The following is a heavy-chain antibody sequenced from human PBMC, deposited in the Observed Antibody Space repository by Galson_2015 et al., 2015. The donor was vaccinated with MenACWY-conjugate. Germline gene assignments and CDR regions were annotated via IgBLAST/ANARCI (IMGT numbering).Heavy chain of an antibody. CDR1: GLSLSSHAEL. D-gene: IGHD2-21*02. V-gene: IGHV2-5*01. CDR2: VYWNDDK. J-gene: IGHJ4*02. Sequence: PALVKPTQTLTLTCTFSGLSLSSHAELVGWVRQPPGKAPEWLAFVYWNDDKRYSPPLRSRLTITKDTSRNQVVFTMTNMDPADTSIFYCAYRTHVTSVDFWGQGTLVTVSS. CDR3: AYRTHVTSVDF.